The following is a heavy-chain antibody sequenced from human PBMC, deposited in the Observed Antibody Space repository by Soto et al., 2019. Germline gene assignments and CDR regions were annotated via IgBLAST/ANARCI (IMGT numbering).Heavy chain of an antibody. D-gene: IGHD3-10*01. V-gene: IGHV3-33*01. CDR1: GFTFSSYG. J-gene: IGHJ4*02. CDR3: AREGYSMVEDY. Sequence: PGGSLRLSCAASGFTFSSYGMHWVRQAPGKGLEWVAVIWYDGSNKYYADSVKGRFTISRDNSKNTLYLQMNSLRAEDTAVYYCAREGYSMVEDYWGQGTLVTVSS. CDR2: IWYDGSNK.